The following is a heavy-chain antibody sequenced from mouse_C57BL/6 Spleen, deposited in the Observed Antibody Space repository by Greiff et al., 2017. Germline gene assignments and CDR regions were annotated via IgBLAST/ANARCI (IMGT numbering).Heavy chain of an antibody. CDR2: IYPGSGST. CDR3: AKGLRRVYYFDD. J-gene: IGHJ2*01. CDR1: GYTFTSYW. Sequence: QVQLQQPGAELVKPGASVKMSCKASGYTFTSYWITWVKQRPGQGLEWIGDIYPGSGSTNYNEKFKSKATLTVDTSSSTAYMQLSSLTSEDSAVYYCAKGLRRVYYFDDWGQGTTLTVSS. V-gene: IGHV1-55*01. D-gene: IGHD2-4*01.